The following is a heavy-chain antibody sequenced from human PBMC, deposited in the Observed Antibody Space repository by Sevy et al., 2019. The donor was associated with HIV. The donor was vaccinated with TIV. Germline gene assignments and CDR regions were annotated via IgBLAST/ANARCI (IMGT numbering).Heavy chain of an antibody. V-gene: IGHV3-33*01. J-gene: IGHJ5*02. CDR1: GFNLRNYG. Sequence: GGSLRLSCAASGFNLRNYGMHWVRQAPGKGLEWVAVIWYDGSNKYYGDSVKGRFTISRDNSKNTVYLQMNSLRAEDTAVYYCARAEGRRYFDPSGWFDPWGQGTLVTVSS. CDR3: ARAEGRRYFDPSGWFDP. CDR2: IWYDGSNK. D-gene: IGHD3-9*01.